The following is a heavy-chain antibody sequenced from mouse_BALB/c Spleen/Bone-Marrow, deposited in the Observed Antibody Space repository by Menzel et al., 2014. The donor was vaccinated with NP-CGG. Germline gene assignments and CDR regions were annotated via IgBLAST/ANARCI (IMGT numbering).Heavy chain of an antibody. D-gene: IGHD4-1*01. CDR1: GYTFTSYW. J-gene: IGHJ3*01. V-gene: IGHV1-7*01. CDR2: INPSTGYT. Sequence: VQLQQSGAELAKPGASVKMSCKASGYTFTSYWMHWVKQRPGQGLEWIGYINPSTGYTEYNQKFKDKATLTADKSSSTAYMQLNSLTSEDSEVYYCARGGNWDGFAYWGQGTLVTGSA. CDR3: ARGGNWDGFAY.